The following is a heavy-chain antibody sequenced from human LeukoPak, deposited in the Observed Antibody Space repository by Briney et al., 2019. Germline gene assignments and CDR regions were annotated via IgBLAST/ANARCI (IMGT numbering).Heavy chain of an antibody. CDR1: GYTLTGYY. CDR2: IHPNSDGT. V-gene: IGHV1-2*06. D-gene: IGHD5-24*01. J-gene: IGHJ3*02. Sequence: ASVTVSCKSSGYTLTGYYMNWVRQPHGQGLEWMGRIHPNSDGTNYAQKIQGRLTTTRDTPISTPYMGLSRLRSDDAAVYYCARVGDGLNDAFDIWGRGTMVTVSS. CDR3: ARVGDGLNDAFDI.